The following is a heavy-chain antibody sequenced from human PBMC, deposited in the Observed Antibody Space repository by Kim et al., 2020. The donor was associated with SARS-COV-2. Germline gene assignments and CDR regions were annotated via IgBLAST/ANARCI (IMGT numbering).Heavy chain of an antibody. CDR2: ST. D-gene: IGHD3-10*01. Sequence: STNYTPSLKSRVTISVDTSKNQFSLKLSSVTAADTAVYYCARSPRGFAPWGQGTLVTVSS. CDR3: ARSPRGFAP. J-gene: IGHJ5*02. V-gene: IGHV4-34*01.